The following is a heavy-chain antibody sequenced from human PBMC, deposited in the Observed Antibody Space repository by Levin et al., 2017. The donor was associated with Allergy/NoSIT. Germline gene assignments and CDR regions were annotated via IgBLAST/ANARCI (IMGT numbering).Heavy chain of an antibody. CDR1: GYTFTSYG. D-gene: IGHD6-13*01. V-gene: IGHV1-18*01. Sequence: ASVKVSCKASGYTFTSYGISWVRQAPGQGLEWMGWISAYNGNTNYAQKLQGRVTMTTDTSTSTAYMELRSLRSDDTAVYYCARDYSSSRPVFLYWYFDLWGRGTLVTVSS. J-gene: IGHJ2*01. CDR3: ARDYSSSRPVFLYWYFDL. CDR2: ISAYNGNT.